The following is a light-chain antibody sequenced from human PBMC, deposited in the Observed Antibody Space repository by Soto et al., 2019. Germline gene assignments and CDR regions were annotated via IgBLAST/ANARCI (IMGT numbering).Light chain of an antibody. J-gene: IGLJ2*01. CDR3: SSYANSDTVI. CDR2: DVS. CDR1: SSDVGTYNF. Sequence: QSALTQPASVSGSPGQSITISCTGTSSDVGTYNFVSWYRQHPVKAPILIIFDVSSRPSGISNRFSGSKSGNTASLTISWVQAEDEADYYCSSYANSDTVIFGGGTKVTVL. V-gene: IGLV2-14*01.